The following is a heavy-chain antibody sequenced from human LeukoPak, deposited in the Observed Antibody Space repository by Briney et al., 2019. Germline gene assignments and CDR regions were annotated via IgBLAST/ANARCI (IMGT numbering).Heavy chain of an antibody. V-gene: IGHV1-2*02. CDR2: INPITGGT. J-gene: IGHJ4*02. D-gene: IGHD2-15*01. CDR3: ARPYCNSRSCHDYFDY. Sequence: ASVKVSCKASGYTFTGLYLHWVRQAPGQGLEWMGWINPITGGTKYAQRFQGRVTMTRDTSISTVYMELNRLKSDDTAVYYCARPYCNSRSCHDYFDYWGQGTLVTVSS. CDR1: GYTFTGLY.